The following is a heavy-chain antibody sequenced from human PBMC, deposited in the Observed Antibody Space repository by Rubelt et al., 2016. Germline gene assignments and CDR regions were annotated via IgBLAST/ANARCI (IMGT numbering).Heavy chain of an antibody. D-gene: IGHD4-17*01. J-gene: IGHJ2*01. Sequence: QLQLQESGPGLVKPSETLSLTCTVSGGSISSSSYYWGWIRQPPGKGLEWIGSIYHSGSTYYNPSLNSRVTISVDTSKNQFSLKLSSVTAADTAVYYCARVGIGGDYDWYFDLWGRGTLVTVSS. V-gene: IGHV4-39*07. CDR2: IYHSGST. CDR3: ARVGIGGDYDWYFDL. CDR1: GGSISSSSYY.